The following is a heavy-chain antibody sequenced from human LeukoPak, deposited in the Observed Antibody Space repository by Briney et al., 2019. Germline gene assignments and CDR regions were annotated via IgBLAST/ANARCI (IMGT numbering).Heavy chain of an antibody. D-gene: IGHD2-2*01. CDR1: GGSISSSSYY. J-gene: IGHJ2*01. V-gene: IGHV4-61*02. CDR2: IYTSGST. CDR3: ARPYCSNTRAYWYFDH. Sequence: PSETLSLTCTVSGGSISSSSYYWSLIRQPAGKVLEWIGRIYTSGSTNYNPSLKSRVTMSIDTSRNQFSLKLSSVTAANTAVYYCARPYCSNTRAYWYFDHWGRGTLVTVSS.